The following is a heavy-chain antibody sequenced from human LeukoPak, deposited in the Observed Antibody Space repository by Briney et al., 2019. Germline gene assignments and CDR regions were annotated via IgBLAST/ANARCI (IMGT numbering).Heavy chain of an antibody. CDR3: ARERTGVGGADY. V-gene: IGHV4-59*01. CDR2: IYYSGST. CDR1: GGSISSYY. D-gene: IGHD1-26*01. J-gene: IGHJ4*02. Sequence: SETLSLTCTVSGGSISSYYWSWIRQPPGKGLEWIGYIYYSGSTNYNPSLKSRVTISVDTSKNQFSLKLTSVTAADTAMYYCARERTGVGGADYWGQGTLVTVSS.